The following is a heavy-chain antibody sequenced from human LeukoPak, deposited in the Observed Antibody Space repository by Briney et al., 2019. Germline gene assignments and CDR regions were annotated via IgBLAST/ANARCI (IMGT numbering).Heavy chain of an antibody. V-gene: IGHV3-9*01. Sequence: HPGGSLRLSCAASGFTFDDYAMHWVRHAPGKGLEWVSGISWNSGSIDYADSVKGRFTISRDKDKNSLYLQMNSLRAEDTALYYCAKDIGDSSSWYYGDYYGMDVWGQGTTVTVSS. CDR2: ISWNSGSI. J-gene: IGHJ6*01. CDR1: GFTFDDYA. D-gene: IGHD6-13*01. CDR3: AKDIGDSSSWYYGDYYGMDV.